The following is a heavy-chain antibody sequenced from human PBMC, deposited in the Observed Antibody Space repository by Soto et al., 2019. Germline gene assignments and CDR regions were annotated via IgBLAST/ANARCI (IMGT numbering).Heavy chain of an antibody. Sequence: ASVKVSCKASGYSFTGYYIHWVRQAPGQGLEWMGWINPNSGGANYAQKFQGGVTMTRDTSTTTAYMELSRLRSNDTAVFYCARSSALTISGVGGMDVWGQGATVTVS. D-gene: IGHD3-3*01. CDR3: ARSSALTISGVGGMDV. CDR2: INPNSGGA. V-gene: IGHV1-2*02. CDR1: GYSFTGYY. J-gene: IGHJ6*02.